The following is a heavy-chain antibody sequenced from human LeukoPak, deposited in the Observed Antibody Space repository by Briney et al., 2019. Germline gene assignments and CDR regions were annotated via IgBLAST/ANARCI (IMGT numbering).Heavy chain of an antibody. D-gene: IGHD3-22*01. Sequence: GGSLRLSCAAPGFTFSSYWMSWVRQAPGKGLEWVANIKQDGSEKYYVDSVKGRFTISRDNAKNSLYLQMNSLRAEDTAVYYCARDRGSGYYSDNYFDYWGQGTLVTVSS. CDR1: GFTFSSYW. CDR2: IKQDGSEK. CDR3: ARDRGSGYYSDNYFDY. V-gene: IGHV3-7*01. J-gene: IGHJ4*02.